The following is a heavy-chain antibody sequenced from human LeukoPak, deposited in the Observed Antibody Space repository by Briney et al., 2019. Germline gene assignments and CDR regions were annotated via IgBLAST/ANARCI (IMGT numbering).Heavy chain of an antibody. CDR2: IRYDGCNK. CDR1: GFTFRSYG. CDR3: ASPTWYYYDSSGYPGEYYFDY. J-gene: IGHJ4*02. Sequence: GGSLRLSCAASGFTFRSYGMHWVRQAPGKGLEWVAFIRYDGCNKYYADSVKGRFTISRDNSTNTLYLQMNSLRAEDTAVYYCASPTWYYYDSSGYPGEYYFDYWGQGTLVTVSS. D-gene: IGHD3-22*01. V-gene: IGHV3-30*02.